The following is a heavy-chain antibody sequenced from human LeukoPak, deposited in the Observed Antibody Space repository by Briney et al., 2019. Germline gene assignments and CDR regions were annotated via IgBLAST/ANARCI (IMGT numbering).Heavy chain of an antibody. J-gene: IGHJ4*02. CDR1: GYSFTSYG. V-gene: IGHV1-8*01. CDR2: MNPNSGNT. D-gene: IGHD2-2*01. Sequence: ASVKVSCKASGYSFTSYGINWVRQATGQGLEWMGWMNPNSGNTGYAQKFQDRVTMTRNTSISTAYMELSSLRSEDTAVYYCARDVGYCSSTSCSGQFDWGQGTLVTVSS. CDR3: ARDVGYCSSTSCSGQFD.